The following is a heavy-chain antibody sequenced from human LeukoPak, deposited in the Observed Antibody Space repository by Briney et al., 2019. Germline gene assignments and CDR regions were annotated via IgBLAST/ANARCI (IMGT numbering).Heavy chain of an antibody. V-gene: IGHV3-30-3*01. CDR3: ASIFWGYCSSTSCYVDY. D-gene: IGHD2-2*01. Sequence: GGSLRLSCAASGFTFSSYAMHWVRQAPGEGLEWVAVISYDGSIKHYTDSVKGRFTISRDNSKNTLYLQMSNLRPEDTAVYYCASIFWGYCSSTSCYVDYWGQGTLVSVSS. J-gene: IGHJ4*02. CDR2: ISYDGSIK. CDR1: GFTFSSYA.